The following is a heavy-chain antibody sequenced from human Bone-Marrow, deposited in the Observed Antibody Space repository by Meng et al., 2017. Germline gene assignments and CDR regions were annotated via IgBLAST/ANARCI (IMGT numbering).Heavy chain of an antibody. Sequence: ASVKVSCKVSGYTLTELSMHWVRQAPGKGLEWMGGFDPEDGETIYAQKFQGRVTMTEDTSTDTAYMELSSLRSEDTAVYYCARSYYDSSGYRNFPFDAFDIWGQGTMVTVSS. CDR2: FDPEDGET. V-gene: IGHV1-24*01. J-gene: IGHJ3*02. CDR1: GYTLTELS. CDR3: ARSYYDSSGYRNFPFDAFDI. D-gene: IGHD3-22*01.